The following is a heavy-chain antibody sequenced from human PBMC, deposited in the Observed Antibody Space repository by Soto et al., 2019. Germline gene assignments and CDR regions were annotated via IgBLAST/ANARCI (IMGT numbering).Heavy chain of an antibody. Sequence: PGGSLRLSCVASGFSFSTYALHWVRQTPGKGLEWVAYIWKDGNNEHYAASVEGRFAISRDNSKNTLYPQMNSLRAEDTAVYYCAREEPMVRGVITYYYYGMDVWGQGTTVTVSS. D-gene: IGHD3-10*01. CDR1: GFSFSTYA. CDR3: AREEPMVRGVITYYYYGMDV. J-gene: IGHJ6*02. CDR2: IWKDGNNE. V-gene: IGHV3-33*01.